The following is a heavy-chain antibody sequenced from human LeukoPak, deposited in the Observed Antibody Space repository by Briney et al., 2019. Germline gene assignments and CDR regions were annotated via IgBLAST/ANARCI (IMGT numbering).Heavy chain of an antibody. CDR2: ISYDGSNK. V-gene: IGHV3-30*04. CDR1: GFTFSSYA. Sequence: GRSLRLSCAASGFTFSSYAMHWVRQAPGKGLEWVAVISYDGSNKYYADSVKGRFTISRDNSKNTLYLQMNSLRAEDTAVYYCAKPPGLRRLDPWGQGTLVTVSS. D-gene: IGHD5-12*01. J-gene: IGHJ5*02. CDR3: AKPPGLRRLDP.